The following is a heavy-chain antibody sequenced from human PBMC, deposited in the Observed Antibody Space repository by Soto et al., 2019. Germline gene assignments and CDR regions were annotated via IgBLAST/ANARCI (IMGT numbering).Heavy chain of an antibody. CDR3: AREKYSSSWVDPVIFDY. V-gene: IGHV1-69*04. CDR1: GGTFSSYT. J-gene: IGHJ4*02. CDR2: IIPILGIA. Sequence: ASVKVSCKASGGTFSSYTISWVRQAPGQGLEWMGRIIPILGIANYAQKFQGRVTITADKSTSTAYMELGGPRSEDTAVYYCAREKYSSSWVDPVIFDYWGQGTLVTVSS. D-gene: IGHD6-6*01.